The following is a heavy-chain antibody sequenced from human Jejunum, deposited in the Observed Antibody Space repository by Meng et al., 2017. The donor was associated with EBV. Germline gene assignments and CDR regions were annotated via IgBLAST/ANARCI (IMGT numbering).Heavy chain of an antibody. CDR2: IHHSGST. CDR1: GGSISSNNW. V-gene: IGHV4-4*02. D-gene: IGHD2-2*01. Sequence: QVQLQESGPGLVKPSWTLSLTCAVSGGSISSNNWWSWVRQPPGKGLEWIGEIHHSGSTNYNPSLKSRVTMSVDTSKNQFSLRLSSVTAADTAVYYCARDFIGVPGNFDYWSQGTLVTVSS. J-gene: IGHJ4*02. CDR3: ARDFIGVPGNFDY.